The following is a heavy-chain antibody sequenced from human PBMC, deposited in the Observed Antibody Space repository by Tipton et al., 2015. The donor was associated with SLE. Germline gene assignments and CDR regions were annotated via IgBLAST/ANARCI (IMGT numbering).Heavy chain of an antibody. D-gene: IGHD4-11*01. Sequence: TLSLTCTVSGGSISSGGYYWSWIRQHPGKGLEWIGYIYYSGSTYYNPSLKSRVTISVDTSKNQFSLKLSSVTAADTAVYYCVRGRRDYIDYYFGMDVWGQGTTVTVSS. V-gene: IGHV4-31*03. CDR3: VRGRRDYIDYYFGMDV. CDR1: GGSISSGGYY. CDR2: IYYSGST. J-gene: IGHJ6*02.